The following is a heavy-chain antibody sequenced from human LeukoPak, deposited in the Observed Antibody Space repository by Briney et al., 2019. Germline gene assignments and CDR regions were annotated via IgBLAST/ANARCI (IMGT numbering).Heavy chain of an antibody. D-gene: IGHD3-10*01. CDR2: IYPDDSDI. J-gene: IGHJ3*02. Sequence: GESLKISCKTSGYSFTNYWIGWVRQMPGEGLQWMGIIYPDDSDIRYSPSFQGQVTISADKSIITACLQWSSLKASDTAMYYCARHGRGSRSPNAFDIWGQGTMVTVSS. CDR1: GYSFTNYW. CDR3: ARHGRGSRSPNAFDI. V-gene: IGHV5-51*01.